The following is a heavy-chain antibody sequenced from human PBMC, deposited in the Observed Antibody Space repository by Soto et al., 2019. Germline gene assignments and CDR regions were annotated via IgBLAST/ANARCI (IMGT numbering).Heavy chain of an antibody. CDR3: ARRYGWLYFDY. CDR1: GYSLSSSNYF. V-gene: IGHV4-39*01. D-gene: IGHD3-10*01. Sequence: SETLFLTCRFSGYSLSSSNYFWGWIRQPPGKGLEWIGTIFYSGSTYYNPSLKSRVTISVDTSKNQFSLKLTSVTAADTALYYCARRYGWLYFDYWGQGSLVTVSS. CDR2: IFYSGST. J-gene: IGHJ4*02.